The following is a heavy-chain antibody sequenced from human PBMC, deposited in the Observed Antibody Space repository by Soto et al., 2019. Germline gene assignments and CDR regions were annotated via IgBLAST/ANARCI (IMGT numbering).Heavy chain of an antibody. CDR2: ISSSSTYI. CDR3: ARDQSFTERFRIFGMNVGRDDHYYGMDV. CDR1: GFTFSSYS. Sequence: PGGSLRLSCAASGFTFSSYSMNWVRQAPGKGLEWVSSISSSSTYIYYADSVKGRFTISRDNAKNSLYLQMNGLRAEDTAVYSCARDQSFTERFRIFGMNVGRDDHYYGMDVWGQGTTVTVS. J-gene: IGHJ6*02. V-gene: IGHV3-21*01. D-gene: IGHD3-3*01.